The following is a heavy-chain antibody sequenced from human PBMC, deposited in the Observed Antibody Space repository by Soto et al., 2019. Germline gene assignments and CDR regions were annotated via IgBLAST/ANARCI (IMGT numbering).Heavy chain of an antibody. CDR3: AKDFPDQTPRSRGVAEYYYYYMDV. D-gene: IGHD3-10*01. J-gene: IGHJ6*03. CDR2: ISGSGGST. CDR1: GFTFSSYA. Sequence: GGSLRLSCAASGFTFSSYAMSWVRQAPGKGLEWVSAISGSGGSTYYAESVKGRFTNSRDNSKTPLYLQINSLRAEDTAVYYCAKDFPDQTPRSRGVAEYYYYYMDVWGKGTTVTVSS. V-gene: IGHV3-23*01.